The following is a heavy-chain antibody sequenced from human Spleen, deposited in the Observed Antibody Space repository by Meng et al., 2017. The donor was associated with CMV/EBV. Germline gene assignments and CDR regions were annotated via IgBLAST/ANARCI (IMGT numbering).Heavy chain of an antibody. CDR2: ISYSGST. D-gene: IGHD3-22*01. V-gene: IGHV4-30-4*01. Sequence: YYWSWIRQSPGKGLEWIGYISYSGSTYYTPSLKSRVTITVDTSKNQFSLKMSSVTAADTAVYYCARAKNPTKYYYDSSGFPPAHFDYWGQGTLVTVSS. CDR1: YY. J-gene: IGHJ4*02. CDR3: ARAKNPTKYYYDSSGFPPAHFDY.